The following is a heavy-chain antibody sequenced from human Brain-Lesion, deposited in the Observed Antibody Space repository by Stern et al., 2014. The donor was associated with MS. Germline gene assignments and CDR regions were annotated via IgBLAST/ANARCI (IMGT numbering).Heavy chain of an antibody. D-gene: IGHD2-15*01. Sequence: VQLVESGGGLVQPGGSLRLSCAAPGFAFSSYWMSWVRQAPGKGLEWVATIKQDGSEEQYVDSVKGRFTISRDNAKKSLYLQMNSLRAEDTAVYYCARDCSGGSCYQTYYYYGMDVWGQGTTVTVSS. CDR2: IKQDGSEE. V-gene: IGHV3-7*01. J-gene: IGHJ6*02. CDR1: GFAFSSYW. CDR3: ARDCSGGSCYQTYYYYGMDV.